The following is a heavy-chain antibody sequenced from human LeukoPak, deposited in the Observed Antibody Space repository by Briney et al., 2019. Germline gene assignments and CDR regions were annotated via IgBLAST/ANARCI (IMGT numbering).Heavy chain of an antibody. D-gene: IGHD3-16*01. CDR3: ARDPVTPGGSRRGS. V-gene: IGHV4-31*03. Sequence: PSQTLSLTCTVSGGSISSGGYYWSWIRQHPGKGLEWIGYIYYSGSTYYNPFLKSRVTISVDTSKNQFSLKLSSVTAADTAVYYCARDPVTPGGSRRGSWGQGTLVTVSS. J-gene: IGHJ4*02. CDR1: GGSISSGGYY. CDR2: IYYSGST.